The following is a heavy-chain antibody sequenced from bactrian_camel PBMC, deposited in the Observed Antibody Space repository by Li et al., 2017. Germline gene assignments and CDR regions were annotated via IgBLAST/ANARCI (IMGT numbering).Heavy chain of an antibody. Sequence: VQLVESGGGLVQPGGSLRLSCAASEFTFSSYAMSWVRQAPGKGLEWVSGLDDGVNTYYADSVKGRFSVSRDNAKNTVTLQMNSLQSEDTALYYCATGLLPVFWGQGTQVTVS. CDR1: EFTFSSYA. CDR2: LDDGVNT. J-gene: IGHJ4*01. CDR3: ATGLLPVF. V-gene: IGHV3S10*01. D-gene: IGHD3*01.